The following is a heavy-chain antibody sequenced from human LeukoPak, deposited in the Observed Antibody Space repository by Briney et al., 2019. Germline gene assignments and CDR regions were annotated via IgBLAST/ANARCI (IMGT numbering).Heavy chain of an antibody. D-gene: IGHD6-19*01. CDR2: ISGSGGST. J-gene: IGHJ6*03. CDR1: GFTFSSYA. Sequence: GGSLRLSCAASGFTFSSYAMSWVRQAPGKGLEWVSAISGSGGSTYYADSVKGRFTISRDNSKNTLYLQMNSLRAEDTAVYYCAKDYNLAVAGTYSLYYYYYMDVWGKGTTVTVSS. CDR3: AKDYNLAVAGTYSLYYYYYMDV. V-gene: IGHV3-23*01.